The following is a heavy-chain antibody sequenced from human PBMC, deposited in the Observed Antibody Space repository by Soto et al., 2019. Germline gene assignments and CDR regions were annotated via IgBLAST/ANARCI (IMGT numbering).Heavy chain of an antibody. V-gene: IGHV4-39*01. D-gene: IGHD7-27*01. J-gene: IGHJ4*02. Sequence: QLQLQESGPRLVKPSETLSLTCTVSGGSITSSHYYWGWIRQPPGKGLEWIGTIYYSGTTSYHPSLKSRVTISADPSKNQFSLRLSSVTAAETAVYYCARHGPTWVAQVLYFDYWGQGALVTVSS. CDR1: GGSITSSHYY. CDR2: IYYSGTT. CDR3: ARHGPTWVAQVLYFDY.